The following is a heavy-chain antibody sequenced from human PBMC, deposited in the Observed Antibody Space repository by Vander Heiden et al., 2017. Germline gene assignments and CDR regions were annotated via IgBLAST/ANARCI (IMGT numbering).Heavy chain of an antibody. CDR3: AIDRWGVIYHAFDI. CDR1: GFTFSSYW. V-gene: IGHV3-74*01. CDR2: INSDGSRT. D-gene: IGHD1-26*01. J-gene: IGHJ3*02. Sequence: EVQLVESGGGLVQPGGSLRLSCAASGFTFSSYWMHWVRQAPGKGLVGVSRINSDGSRTSYADAGKGRFTISRDNAKNTLYRQMKSMRAEATAVYYYAIDRWGVIYHAFDIWRQGTMVTVFS.